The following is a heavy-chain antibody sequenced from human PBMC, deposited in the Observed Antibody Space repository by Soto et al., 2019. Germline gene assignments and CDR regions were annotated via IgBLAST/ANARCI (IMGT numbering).Heavy chain of an antibody. J-gene: IGHJ4*02. V-gene: IGHV4-39*01. D-gene: IGHD3-10*01. Sequence: ETLSLTCTVSGGSISSSSYYWGWIRQPPGKGLEWIGSIYYSGSTYYNPSLKSRVTISVDTSKNQFSLKLSSVTAADTAVYYCARSRTYYYGSGSPDIWGQGALVTVSS. CDR3: ARSRTYYYGSGSPDI. CDR2: IYYSGST. CDR1: GGSISSSSYY.